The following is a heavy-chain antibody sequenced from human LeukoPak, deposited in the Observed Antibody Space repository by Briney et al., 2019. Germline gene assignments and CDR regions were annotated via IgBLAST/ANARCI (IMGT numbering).Heavy chain of an antibody. CDR1: GGSISSYY. Sequence: SETLSLTCTVSGGSISSYYWSWMRQPPGKGLEWMGYIYTSGSTNYNPSLQSRVTISGDTSKNQVSLKLSSVTAADTAVYYCARAYEDDFWSGRTLVHWGQGTLVTVSS. CDR3: ARAYEDDFWSGRTLVH. D-gene: IGHD3-3*01. V-gene: IGHV4-4*09. CDR2: IYTSGST. J-gene: IGHJ4*02.